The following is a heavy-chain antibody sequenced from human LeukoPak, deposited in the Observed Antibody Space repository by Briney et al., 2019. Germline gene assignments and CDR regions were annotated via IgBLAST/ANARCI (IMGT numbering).Heavy chain of an antibody. CDR1: GFTFSSYA. CDR3: AKDLKGTYGIDF. D-gene: IGHD4-17*01. Sequence: PGGSLRLSCAASGFTFSSYAMSWVRQAPGKGLEWVSDISGSGDNTYYADSVKGRFTISRDNSRNTLYLQMNSLRAEDTAIYYCAKDLKGTYGIDFWGQGTLVTVSS. V-gene: IGHV3-23*01. J-gene: IGHJ4*02. CDR2: ISGSGDNT.